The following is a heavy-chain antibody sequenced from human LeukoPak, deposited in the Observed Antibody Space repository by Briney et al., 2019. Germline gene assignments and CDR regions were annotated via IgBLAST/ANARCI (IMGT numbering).Heavy chain of an antibody. D-gene: IGHD2-15*01. J-gene: IGHJ4*02. V-gene: IGHV3-30*04. CDR3: ARDGGTSTPFDY. CDR1: GFTFSSYA. Sequence: GGSLRLSCAASGFTFSSYAMHWVRQAPGKGLEWVAVISYDGSNKYYADSVKGRFTISRDNAKSTVYLQMNGLTAEDTAVYYCARDGGTSTPFDYWGQGTLVTVSS. CDR2: ISYDGSNK.